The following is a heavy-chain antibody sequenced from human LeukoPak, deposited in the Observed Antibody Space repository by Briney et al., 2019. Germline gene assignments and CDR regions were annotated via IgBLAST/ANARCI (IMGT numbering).Heavy chain of an antibody. D-gene: IGHD3/OR15-3a*01. CDR1: GGSISSSSYY. J-gene: IGHJ4*02. CDR3: ARHRDYYFDY. V-gene: IGHV4-39*01. Sequence: LSETLSLTCTVSGGSISSSSYYWGWIRQPPGKGLEWIGSIYYSGSTYYNPSLKSRVTISVDTSKNQFSLKLSSVTAADTAVYYCARHRDYYFDYWGQGTLVTVSS. CDR2: IYYSGST.